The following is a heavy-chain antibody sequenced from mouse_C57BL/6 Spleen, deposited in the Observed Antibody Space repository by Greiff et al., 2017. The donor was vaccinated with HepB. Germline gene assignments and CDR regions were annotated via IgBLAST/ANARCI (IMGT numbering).Heavy chain of an antibody. D-gene: IGHD4-1*01. J-gene: IGHJ4*01. CDR1: GFTFSDYG. Sequence: EVKLVESGGGLVKPGGSLKLSCAASGFTFSDYGMHWVRQAPEKGLEWVAYISSGSSTIYYADKVKGRFTISRDNAKNTLFLQMTSLRSEATAMYYCAKGNWDDYAMDYWGQGTSVTVSS. CDR2: ISSGSSTI. CDR3: AKGNWDDYAMDY. V-gene: IGHV5-17*01.